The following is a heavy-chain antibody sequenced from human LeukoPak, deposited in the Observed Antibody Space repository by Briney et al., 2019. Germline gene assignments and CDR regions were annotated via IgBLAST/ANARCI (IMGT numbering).Heavy chain of an antibody. V-gene: IGHV4-59*08. CDR2: IYYSGST. CDR3: ARHSGSYFSHFDY. D-gene: IGHD1-26*01. Sequence: TSETLSLTCTVSGGSISSYYWSWIRQPPGKGLEWIGYIYYSGSTNYNPSLKSRVTISVDTSKNQFSLKLSSVTAADTAVYYCARHSGSYFSHFDYWGQGTLVTVPS. J-gene: IGHJ4*02. CDR1: GGSISSYY.